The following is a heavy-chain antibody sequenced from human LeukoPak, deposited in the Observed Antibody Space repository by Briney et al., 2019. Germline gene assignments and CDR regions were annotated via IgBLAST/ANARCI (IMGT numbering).Heavy chain of an antibody. D-gene: IGHD3-22*01. CDR1: GYSISSGYY. J-gene: IGHJ5*02. V-gene: IGHV4-38-2*02. CDR3: ARDRYYYDSSGYYPAEPFDP. Sequence: PSEPLSLTCTVSGYSISSGYYWGWIRQPPGKGLEWIGSIYHSGSTYYNPSLKSRVTISVDTSKNQFSLKLSSVTAADTAVYYCARDRYYYDSSGYYPAEPFDPWGQGTLVTVSS. CDR2: IYHSGST.